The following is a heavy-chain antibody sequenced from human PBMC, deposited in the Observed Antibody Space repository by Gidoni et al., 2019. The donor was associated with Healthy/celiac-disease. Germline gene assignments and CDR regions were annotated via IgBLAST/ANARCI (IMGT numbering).Heavy chain of an antibody. D-gene: IGHD4-17*01. CDR1: GGSISSGGYY. CDR2: IYYSGST. Sequence: QVQLQESGPGLVKPSQTLSLTCTVSGGSISSGGYYVSWIRRHPGKGLEWIGYIYYSGSTYYNPSLKSRVTISVDTSKNQFSLKLSSVTAADTAVYYCARAIDYGDYWELDYMDVWGKGTTVTVSS. V-gene: IGHV4-31*03. J-gene: IGHJ6*03. CDR3: ARAIDYGDYWELDYMDV.